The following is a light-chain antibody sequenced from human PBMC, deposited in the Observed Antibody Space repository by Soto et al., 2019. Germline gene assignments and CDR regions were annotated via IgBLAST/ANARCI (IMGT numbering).Light chain of an antibody. J-gene: IGLJ2*01. CDR3: GTWYSSLSVVL. V-gene: IGLV1-51*01. CDR2: DNS. Sequence: QSVLTQPPSVSAAAGQTVTISCSGSYSNIGSNFVSWYQHFPGSAPSLLIYDNSQRPSGIPDRFSGSKSGSSATLGITGLQTGDEADYYCGTWYSSLSVVLFGGGTKLTVL. CDR1: YSNIGSNF.